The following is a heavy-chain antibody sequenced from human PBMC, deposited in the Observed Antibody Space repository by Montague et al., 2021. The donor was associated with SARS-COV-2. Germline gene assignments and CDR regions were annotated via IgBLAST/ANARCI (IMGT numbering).Heavy chain of an antibody. D-gene: IGHD3-10*01. J-gene: IGHJ4*02. CDR3: ARREDYYGSGSYPN. Sequence: SETLSLTCTVSGGSISSSSYCWGWIRQPPGKGLEWIGSIYYSGSTYYNPSLKSRVTISVDTSKNQFSLKLSSVTAADTAVYYYARREDYYGSGSYPNGGQGTLVTVSS. CDR1: GGSISSSSYC. CDR2: IYYSGST. V-gene: IGHV4-39*01.